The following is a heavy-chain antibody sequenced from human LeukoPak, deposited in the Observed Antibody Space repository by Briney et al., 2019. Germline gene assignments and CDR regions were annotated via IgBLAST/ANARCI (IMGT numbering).Heavy chain of an antibody. CDR1: GGSMSTYY. CDR2: IYYTGST. Sequence: SETLSLTCTVSGGSMSTYYWTWIRQPPGKGLEWIGFIYYTGSTNYNPSLKSRVTISVDTSKNQFSLKLSSVTAADTAVYYCAGMRITTPTVRTLDYWGQGTLVTVSS. CDR3: AGMRITTPTVRTLDY. J-gene: IGHJ4*02. D-gene: IGHD1-14*01. V-gene: IGHV4-59*01.